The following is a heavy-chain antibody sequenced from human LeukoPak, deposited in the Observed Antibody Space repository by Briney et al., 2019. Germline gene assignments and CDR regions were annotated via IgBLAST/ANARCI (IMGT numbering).Heavy chain of an antibody. V-gene: IGHV4-59*05. D-gene: IGHD3-10*01. Sequence: SETLSLTCTVSGGSISSYYWSWIRQPPGKGLEWIGSIYYSGSTYYNPSLKSRVTISVDTSKDQFSLKLSSVTAADTAVYYCARHAYYGSGSYYNLDYWGQGTLVTVSS. CDR2: IYYSGST. J-gene: IGHJ4*02. CDR3: ARHAYYGSGSYYNLDY. CDR1: GGSISSYY.